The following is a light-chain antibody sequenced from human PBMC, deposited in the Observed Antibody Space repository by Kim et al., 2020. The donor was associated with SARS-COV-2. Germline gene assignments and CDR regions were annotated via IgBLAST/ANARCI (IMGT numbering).Light chain of an antibody. CDR2: WAS. CDR1: QSVLHCSNSNNY. J-gene: IGKJ2*01. V-gene: IGKV4-1*01. CDR3: QQYYSTPYT. Sequence: DIVMTQSPDSLAVSLGERATINCRSSQSVLHCSNSNNYLAWYQQKPGQPPKLLIYWASTRESGVPDRFSGSGSGSDFTLTISSLQAEDVAVYYCQQYYSTPYTFGQGTKLEI.